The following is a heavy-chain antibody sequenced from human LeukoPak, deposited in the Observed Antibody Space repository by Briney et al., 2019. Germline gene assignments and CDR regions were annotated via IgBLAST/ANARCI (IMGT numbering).Heavy chain of an antibody. V-gene: IGHV3-7*01. CDR1: GFTFSSYA. Sequence: PGGSLRLSCAASGFTFSSYATTWVRQAPGKGLEWVANIKQDGSETYYVDSVKGRFTISRDNAKESLYLRMNSLRAEDTAVYYCAGGGGWVFDYWGQGTLVTVSS. CDR2: IKQDGSET. CDR3: AGGGGWVFDY. D-gene: IGHD6-19*01. J-gene: IGHJ4*02.